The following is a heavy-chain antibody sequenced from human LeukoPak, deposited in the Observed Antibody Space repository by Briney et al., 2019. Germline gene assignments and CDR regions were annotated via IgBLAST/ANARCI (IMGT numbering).Heavy chain of an antibody. J-gene: IGHJ4*02. Sequence: GESLKISGAGSGYSFTNYWIGWVRQMPGKGLEWMGSMYPGDSEATYSPSFQGQVTISADKSISTAYLQWSSLKATDTAMYYCARRANWGYYFDYWGQGTLVTVSS. V-gene: IGHV5-51*01. CDR2: MYPGDSEA. D-gene: IGHD7-27*01. CDR1: GYSFTNYW. CDR3: ARRANWGYYFDY.